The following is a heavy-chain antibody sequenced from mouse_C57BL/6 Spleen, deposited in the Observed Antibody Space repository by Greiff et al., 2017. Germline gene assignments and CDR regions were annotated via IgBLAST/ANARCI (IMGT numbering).Heavy chain of an antibody. J-gene: IGHJ2*01. V-gene: IGHV1-54*01. Sequence: QVQLQQSGAELVRPGTSVKVSCKASGYAFTNYLIEWVKQRPGQGLEWIGVINPGSGGTNYNEKFKGKATLTADKSSSTAYMQLSSLTSEASAVYFCARRGGDYYFDYWGQGTTLTVSS. CDR3: ARRGGDYYFDY. CDR2: INPGSGGT. D-gene: IGHD2-13*01. CDR1: GYAFTNYL.